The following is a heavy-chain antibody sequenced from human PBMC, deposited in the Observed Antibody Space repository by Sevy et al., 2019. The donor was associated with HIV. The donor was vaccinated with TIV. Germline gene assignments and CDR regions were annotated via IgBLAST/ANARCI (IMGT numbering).Heavy chain of an antibody. J-gene: IGHJ1*01. D-gene: IGHD1-1*01. V-gene: IGHV3-30-3*01. CDR1: GFTFTSYS. CDR2: ISYDATNK. Sequence: LSLTCAASGFTFTSYSMHWVRQAPGKGLEWVATISYDATNKHYADSVKGRFTISRDNSRNSLFLQMNSLRSEDTAVYYCALERLSSNVAEYFQNWGQGTLVTVSS. CDR3: ALERLSSNVAEYFQN.